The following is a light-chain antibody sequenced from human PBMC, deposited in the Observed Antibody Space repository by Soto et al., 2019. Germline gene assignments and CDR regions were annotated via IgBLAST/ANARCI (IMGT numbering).Light chain of an antibody. Sequence: QSALTQPASVSGSPGQSITISCTGTSSDVSGYKYVSWYQQHPGKAPKLMIYEVTNRPSGVSNRFSGSKSGNTASLTISGLQAEDEADYYCSSYTSSNTVLFGGGTKLTVL. CDR3: SSYTSSNTVL. J-gene: IGLJ2*01. CDR1: SSDVSGYKY. CDR2: EVT. V-gene: IGLV2-14*01.